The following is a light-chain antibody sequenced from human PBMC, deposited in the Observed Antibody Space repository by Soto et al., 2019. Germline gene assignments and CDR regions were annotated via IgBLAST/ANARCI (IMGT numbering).Light chain of an antibody. CDR2: AAS. J-gene: IGKJ3*01. CDR1: QGIRND. Sequence: AIQMTQSPSSLSASVGDRVTITCRASQGIRNDLDWFQQKPGKAPKLLIYAASNLQSGVPARFSGSGSGTDFTLTISSLQPEDFATYYCLEQDFYPFAFGHGTKVDIK. CDR3: LEQDFYPFA. V-gene: IGKV1-6*01.